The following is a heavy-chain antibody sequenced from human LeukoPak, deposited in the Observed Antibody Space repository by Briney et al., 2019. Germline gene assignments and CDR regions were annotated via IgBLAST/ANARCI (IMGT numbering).Heavy chain of an antibody. J-gene: IGHJ5*02. D-gene: IGHD2-15*01. Sequence: ASVKVSCKASGYTFTGYYMHWVRQAPGQGLEWMGWINPNSGGTNYAQKFQGRVTMTRDTSISTAYIELSRLRSDDTAVYYCARTGYCSGGSCLNWFDPWGQGTLVTVSP. CDR2: INPNSGGT. V-gene: IGHV1-2*02. CDR3: ARTGYCSGGSCLNWFDP. CDR1: GYTFTGYY.